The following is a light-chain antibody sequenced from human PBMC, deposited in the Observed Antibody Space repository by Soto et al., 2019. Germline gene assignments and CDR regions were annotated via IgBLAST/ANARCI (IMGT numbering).Light chain of an antibody. Sequence: DIQMTQSPSTLSASVGDRVSITCRASQSISIWLAWYQQKPGKAPKLLIYKASSLESGVPSRFSGSGSGTELTLTISSLQPHDFATYYCQQYNSYSWTFGKRTKVDI. CDR3: QQYNSYSWT. J-gene: IGKJ1*01. V-gene: IGKV1-5*03. CDR2: KAS. CDR1: QSISIW.